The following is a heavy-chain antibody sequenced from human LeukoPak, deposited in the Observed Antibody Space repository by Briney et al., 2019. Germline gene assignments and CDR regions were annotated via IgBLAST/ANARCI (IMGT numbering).Heavy chain of an antibody. CDR1: GFTFDDYA. J-gene: IGHJ4*02. D-gene: IGHD5-12*01. CDR3: AKGRHGYSGYDLDY. V-gene: IGHV3-9*01. CDR2: ISWNSGSI. Sequence: PGRFLRLSCAASGFTFDDYAMHWVRQAPGKGLEWVSGISWNSGSIGYADSVKGRFTISRDNAKNSLYLQMNSLRAEDTALYYCAKGRHGYSGYDLDYWGQGTLVTVSS.